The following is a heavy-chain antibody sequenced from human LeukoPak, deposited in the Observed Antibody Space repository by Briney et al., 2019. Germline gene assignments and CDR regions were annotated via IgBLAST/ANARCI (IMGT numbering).Heavy chain of an antibody. J-gene: IGHJ5*02. Sequence: GASVKVSCKASGGTFSSYAISWVRQAPGQGLEWMGGIIPIFGTANYAQKFQGRVTITADKSTSTAYMELSSLRSEDTAVYYCARDTGRYNNWNLIWNWFDPWGQGTLVTVSS. CDR1: GGTFSSYA. CDR2: IIPIFGTA. V-gene: IGHV1-69*06. D-gene: IGHD1-20*01. CDR3: ARDTGRYNNWNLIWNWFDP.